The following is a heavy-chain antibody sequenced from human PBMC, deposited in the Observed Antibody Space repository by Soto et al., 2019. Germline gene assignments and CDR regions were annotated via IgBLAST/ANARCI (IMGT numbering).Heavy chain of an antibody. CDR1: GYTFTSYY. J-gene: IGHJ5*02. V-gene: IGHV1-46*01. Sequence: ASMKVSCKASGYTFTSYYMHWVRQAPGQGLEWMGINNPSGGSTSYAQKFQGRVTMTRDTSTSTVYMELSSLRSDDTAVYYCARGITMIVVVITNVDDWFDPWGQGTLVTVSS. D-gene: IGHD3-22*01. CDR2: NNPSGGST. CDR3: ARGITMIVVVITNVDDWFDP.